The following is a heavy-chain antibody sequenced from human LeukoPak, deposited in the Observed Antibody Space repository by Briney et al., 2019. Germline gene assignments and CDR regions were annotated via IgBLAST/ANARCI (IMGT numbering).Heavy chain of an antibody. CDR2: ISYDGSNK. D-gene: IGHD3-22*01. CDR3: ARDPWYDSSGYYDY. J-gene: IGHJ4*02. Sequence: GGSLRLSCAASGFTFSSYGMHWVRQAPGKGLEWVAVISYDGSNKYYADSVKGRFTISRDNSKNTLYLQMNSLRAEDTAVYYCARDPWYDSSGYYDYWGQGTLVTVSS. V-gene: IGHV3-30*03. CDR1: GFTFSSYG.